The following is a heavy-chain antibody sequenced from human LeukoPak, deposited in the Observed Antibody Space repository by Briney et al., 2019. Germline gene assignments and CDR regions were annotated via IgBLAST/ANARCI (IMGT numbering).Heavy chain of an antibody. CDR1: GGTFSSYA. V-gene: IGHV1-69*05. J-gene: IGHJ4*02. CDR2: IIPIFGTA. D-gene: IGHD6-19*01. Sequence: SVKLSCKASGGTFSSYAISWVRQAPGQGLEWMGGIIPIFGTANYAQKFQGRVTITTDESTSTAYMALSSLRSEDTAVYYCASSGDGIAVAGTMNDYWGQGTLVTVSS. CDR3: ASSGDGIAVAGTMNDY.